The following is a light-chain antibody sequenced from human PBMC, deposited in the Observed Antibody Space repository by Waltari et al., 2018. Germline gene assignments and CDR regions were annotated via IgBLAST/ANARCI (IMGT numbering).Light chain of an antibody. V-gene: IGLV2-11*01. CDR2: DVT. J-gene: IGLJ3*02. CDR3: CSFAGTYTWV. Sequence: SALTQPRSVSGSPGQSVTISCTGTTSDVGGYNYFSWYQHHPGKAPKLMIFDVTQRPSGVPDRFSGSKSANTDSLSISGLQAEDEADYYCCSFAGTYTWVFGGGTKVTVL. CDR1: TSDVGGYNY.